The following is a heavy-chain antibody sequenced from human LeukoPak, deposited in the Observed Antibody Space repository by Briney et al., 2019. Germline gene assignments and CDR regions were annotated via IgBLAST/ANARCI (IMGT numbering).Heavy chain of an antibody. V-gene: IGHV1-69*13. Sequence: ASVKVSCKASGGTFISYAISWVRQAPGQGVEGKGGIIPIFGTANYAQKFQGRVTITASESTITAYMELSSLRSEDTAVYYCVVGATPVDVWGKGTTVTVSS. J-gene: IGHJ6*04. D-gene: IGHD1-26*01. CDR1: GGTFISYA. CDR2: IIPIFGTA. CDR3: VVGATPVDV.